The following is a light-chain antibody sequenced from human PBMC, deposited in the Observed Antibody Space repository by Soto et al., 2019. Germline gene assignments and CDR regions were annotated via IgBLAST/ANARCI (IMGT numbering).Light chain of an antibody. CDR2: GVS. J-gene: IGLJ1*01. Sequence: QSVLTQPRSVSGSPGQSVTISCTGSSSDVGGYNYVSWYQHHPDKVPKLIIFGVSKRPSGVPDRFSGSKSGNTASLTISGLQTEDEADYYCSSYTVSVAPYVFGTGTKLTVL. CDR1: SSDVGGYNY. V-gene: IGLV2-11*01. CDR3: SSYTVSVAPYV.